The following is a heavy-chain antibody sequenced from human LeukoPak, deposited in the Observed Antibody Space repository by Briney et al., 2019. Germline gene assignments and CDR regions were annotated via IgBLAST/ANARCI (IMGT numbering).Heavy chain of an antibody. V-gene: IGHV3-43*02. D-gene: IGHD5-12*01. CDR2: ISGEGGST. CDR3: AKDRYSGYDLTD. Sequence: GGSLRLSCAASGFTFDDYAMHWVRQAPGKGLEWVSIISGEGGSTYYADSVQGRFTISRDNSKNSPYLQMNSLRTEDTALYYCAKDRYSGYDLTDWGQGTLVTVSS. J-gene: IGHJ4*02. CDR1: GFTFDDYA.